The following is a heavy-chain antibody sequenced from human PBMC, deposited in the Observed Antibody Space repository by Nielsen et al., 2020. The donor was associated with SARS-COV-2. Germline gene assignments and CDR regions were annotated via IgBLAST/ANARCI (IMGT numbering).Heavy chain of an antibody. CDR2: ISGSSNTI. J-gene: IGHJ4*02. Sequence: GGSLRLSCAASGFTFSTFSMNWVRQAPGKGLEWVAYISGSSNTIYYADSVKGRFTISRDNAKDTLYLQMNTLRREDTAVYYCARGSYNSATYHPVARPFYLDYWGQGTLVSVSS. V-gene: IGHV3-48*01. D-gene: IGHD5-12*01. CDR3: ARGSYNSATYHPVARPFYLDY. CDR1: GFTFSTFS.